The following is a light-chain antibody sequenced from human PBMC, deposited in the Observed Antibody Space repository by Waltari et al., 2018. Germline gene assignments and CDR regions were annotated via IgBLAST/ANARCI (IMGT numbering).Light chain of an antibody. J-gene: IGKJ1*01. CDR2: AAS. CDR3: QQYETYSGT. V-gene: IGKV1-5*01. Sequence: DIQMTQSPSTLSASAGDRVTITCRASQNINSWLAWNQQKPGKAPKLLIHAASSLQSGVPSRFSGGGSGTEFPLTISNLQPDDFATYYCQQYETYSGTFGQGTKVEIK. CDR1: QNINSW.